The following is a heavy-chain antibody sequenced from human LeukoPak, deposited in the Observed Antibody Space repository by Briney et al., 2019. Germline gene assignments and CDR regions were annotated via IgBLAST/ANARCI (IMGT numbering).Heavy chain of an antibody. D-gene: IGHD6-19*01. CDR3: ARGIAVAGTGKFDY. CDR2: TYYRSKWYN. J-gene: IGHJ4*02. CDR1: GDSVSSNSAA. V-gene: IGHV6-1*01. Sequence: SQTLSLTCAISGDSVSSNSAAWNWIRQSPSRGLEWLGRTYYRSKWYNDYAVSVKSRITINPDTSKNQFPLQLNSVTPEDTAVYNCARGIAVAGTGKFDYWGQGALVTVSS.